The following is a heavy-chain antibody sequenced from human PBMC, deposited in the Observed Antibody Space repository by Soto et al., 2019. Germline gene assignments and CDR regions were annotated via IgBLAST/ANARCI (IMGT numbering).Heavy chain of an antibody. CDR2: IYFDGITT. V-gene: IGHV3-74*01. Sequence: ETLSLTCTVSGAPITINYWSWIRQAPGKGLVWVSRIYFDGITTNYADSVKGRLTVSRDNAKNTVYLHVNTLRDEDTAVYYCARGGAMGVDYWGQGTLVTVSS. D-gene: IGHD1-26*01. J-gene: IGHJ4*02. CDR3: ARGGAMGVDY. CDR1: GAPITINY.